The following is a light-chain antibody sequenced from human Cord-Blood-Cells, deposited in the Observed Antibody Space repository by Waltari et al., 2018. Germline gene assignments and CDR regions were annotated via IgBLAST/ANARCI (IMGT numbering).Light chain of an antibody. CDR1: SIDVGSYNL. CDR3: CSYAGSSTFV. CDR2: QGS. V-gene: IGLV2-23*03. Sequence: QTALTQPASVSGSSAQSFTISCPGTSIDVGSYNLVSWYQQHPGQSPNLMIYQGSKRPSGVSNRFAGFKSGNTASLTSSGLQAEDEADYYCCSYAGSSTFVFGGGTKLTVL. J-gene: IGLJ2*01.